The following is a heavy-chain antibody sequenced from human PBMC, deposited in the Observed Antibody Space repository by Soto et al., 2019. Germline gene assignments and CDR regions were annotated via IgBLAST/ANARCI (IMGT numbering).Heavy chain of an antibody. CDR3: AREKPTSGFDY. Sequence: AASVKVSCKASGYTFTSYAMHWVRQAPGQRLEWMGWINAGNGNTKYSQKFQGRVTITRDTSASTAYMELSSLRSEDTAVYYCAREKPTSGFDYWGQGTLVTVSS. J-gene: IGHJ4*02. CDR1: GYTFTSYA. V-gene: IGHV1-3*01. CDR2: INAGNGNT. D-gene: IGHD3-16*01.